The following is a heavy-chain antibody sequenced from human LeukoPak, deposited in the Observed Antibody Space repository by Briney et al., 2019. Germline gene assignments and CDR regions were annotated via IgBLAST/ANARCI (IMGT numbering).Heavy chain of an antibody. J-gene: IGHJ5*02. V-gene: IGHV3-11*04. Sequence: GGSLRLSCAASGFTFSDYYMSWIRQAPGKGLEWVSYISSSGSTIYYADSVKGRFTISRDNAKNSLYLQMNSLRAEDTAVYYCARDPRPFYYYGSGSYAPNWFDPWGQGTLVTVSS. CDR3: ARDPRPFYYYGSGSYAPNWFDP. CDR1: GFTFSDYY. D-gene: IGHD3-10*01. CDR2: ISSSGSTI.